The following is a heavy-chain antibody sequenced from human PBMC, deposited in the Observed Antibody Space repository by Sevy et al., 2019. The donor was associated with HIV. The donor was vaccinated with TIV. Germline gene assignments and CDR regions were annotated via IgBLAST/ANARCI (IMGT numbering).Heavy chain of an antibody. CDR3: ARDRTVVVTDDYYFDY. CDR2: ISYDGSNK. CDR1: GFTFSSYA. Sequence: GGSLRLSCAASGFTFSSYAMHWVRQAPGKGLEWVAVISYDGSNKYYADSVKGRFTISRDNSKNPLYLQMNSLRAEDTAVYYCARDRTVVVTDDYYFDYWGQGTLVTVSS. D-gene: IGHD2-15*01. J-gene: IGHJ4*02. V-gene: IGHV3-30*04.